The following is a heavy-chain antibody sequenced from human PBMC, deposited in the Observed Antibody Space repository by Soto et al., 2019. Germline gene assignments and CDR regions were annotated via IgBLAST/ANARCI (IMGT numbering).Heavy chain of an antibody. CDR3: ANMRDIVVVTEDWFDA. V-gene: IGHV3-23*01. J-gene: IGHJ5*02. CDR2: ISGSGGST. D-gene: IGHD2-21*02. CDR1: GFTFSSYA. Sequence: GALSLTCADSGFTFSSYAMSWVRQAPGKGLEWVSAISGSGGSTYYADSVKGRFTISRDNSKNTLYLQMNSLRAEDTAVYYCANMRDIVVVTEDWFDAWGQGTLVTVSS.